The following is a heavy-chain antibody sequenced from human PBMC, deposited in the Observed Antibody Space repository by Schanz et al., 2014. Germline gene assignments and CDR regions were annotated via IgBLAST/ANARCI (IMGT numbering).Heavy chain of an antibody. CDR1: GFIFSSYG. CDR3: ARLPVGYGSGIWDV. Sequence: QVQLVESGGGVVQPGRSLRLSCAASGFIFSSYGLHWVRQAPGKGLEWVAFIWYDGSNKYYADSVKGRFTISRDNAKNSLFLQMNSLRVEDTAVYYCARLPVGYGSGIWDVWGQGTLVTVSS. CDR2: IWYDGSNK. J-gene: IGHJ4*02. V-gene: IGHV3-33*01. D-gene: IGHD3-10*01.